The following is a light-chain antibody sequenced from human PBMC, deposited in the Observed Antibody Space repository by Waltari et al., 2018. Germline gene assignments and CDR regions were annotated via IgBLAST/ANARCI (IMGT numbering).Light chain of an antibody. V-gene: IGLV4-69*01. CDR2: INRDGSH. J-gene: IGLJ1*01. Sequence: LVLTQSPSASASLGASVKLTCTLSSGHSNYAIAWHQQQAEKGPRYLMKINRDGSHNKGDGIPDRFSGSTSGAERYLTISSLQSEDEADYYCQTWGAGIRVFGTGTKVTVL. CDR3: QTWGAGIRV. CDR1: SGHSNYA.